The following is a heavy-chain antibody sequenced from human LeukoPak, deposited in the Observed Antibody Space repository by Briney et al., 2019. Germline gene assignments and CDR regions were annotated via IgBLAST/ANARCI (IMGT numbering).Heavy chain of an antibody. CDR3: ARHSHRNGRYNWFDP. CDR1: GYSFTSYW. D-gene: IGHD1-1*01. J-gene: IGHJ5*02. Sequence: GESLKISCKGSGYSFTSYWIGWVRQMPGKGLEWMGIIYPGDSDTRYSPSFQGQVTISADKSISTAYLQWSSLKASDTAMYYCARHSHRNGRYNWFDPWGQGTLVTVSS. CDR2: IYPGDSDT. V-gene: IGHV5-51*01.